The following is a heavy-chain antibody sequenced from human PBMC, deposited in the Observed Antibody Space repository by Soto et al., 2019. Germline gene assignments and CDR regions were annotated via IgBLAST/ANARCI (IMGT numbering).Heavy chain of an antibody. D-gene: IGHD3-10*01. CDR2: ISSRSSLI. V-gene: IGHV3-21*06. Sequence: GGSLRLSCAASGFSFSSHSFNWVRQAPGQGLEWVAYISSRSSLILYADSVRGRFVISRDNALNTLYLQMNSLRAEDTAVYYCARVPPGSDYWGQGTLVTVSS. CDR1: GFSFSSHS. CDR3: ARVPPGSDY. J-gene: IGHJ4*02.